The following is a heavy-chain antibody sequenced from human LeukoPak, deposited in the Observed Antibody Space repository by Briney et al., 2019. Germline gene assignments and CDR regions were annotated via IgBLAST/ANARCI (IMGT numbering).Heavy chain of an antibody. V-gene: IGHV3-23*01. J-gene: IGHJ3*02. CDR3: AKDRSSGWYNNHAFDI. CDR2: ISGSGGST. D-gene: IGHD6-19*01. Sequence: GGSLRLSCAASGFTFSSYAMSWVRQAPGKGLEWVSAISGSGGSTYYADSVKGRFTISRDNSKNTLYLQMNSLRAEDTAVYYCAKDRSSGWYNNHAFDIWGQGTMVSVSS. CDR1: GFTFSSYA.